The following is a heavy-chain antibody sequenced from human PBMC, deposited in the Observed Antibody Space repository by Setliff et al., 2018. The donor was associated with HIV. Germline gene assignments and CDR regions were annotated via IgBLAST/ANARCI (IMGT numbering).Heavy chain of an antibody. V-gene: IGHV1-18*01. CDR2: FTSYNNQA. J-gene: IGHJ4*02. CDR1: GYTLTAYG. CDR3: AREKTWLRFLDY. D-gene: IGHD5-12*01. Sequence: ASVKVSCKISGYTLTAYGLNWVRQAPGQGPEWMGWFTSYNNQAEYAPKFQGRVTVTMDTSTSTAYMELRSLKSDDTAVYYCAREKTWLRFLDYWGQGTLVTVSS.